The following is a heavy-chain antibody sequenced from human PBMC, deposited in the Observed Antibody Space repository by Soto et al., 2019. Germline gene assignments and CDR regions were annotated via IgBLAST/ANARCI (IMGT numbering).Heavy chain of an antibody. J-gene: IGHJ3*02. V-gene: IGHV3-48*03. Sequence: SLRLSCAASGFSFSTYAMNWVRQAPGKGLEWVSYISKNGIDIYYADSVKGRFTISRDNANNSLFLQMDSLRPEDTAAYYCAPRKYGSFNIGAFDIWGQGTMVTVSS. D-gene: IGHD1-26*01. CDR3: APRKYGSFNIGAFDI. CDR2: ISKNGIDI. CDR1: GFSFSTYA.